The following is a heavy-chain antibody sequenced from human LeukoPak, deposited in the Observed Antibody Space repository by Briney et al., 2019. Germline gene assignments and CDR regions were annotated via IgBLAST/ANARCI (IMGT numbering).Heavy chain of an antibody. CDR3: ASPSQSPYDSSGYPLDY. CDR1: GYTFTGYH. J-gene: IGHJ4*02. CDR2: IKPNSGDT. Sequence: ASVKVSCKASGYTFTGYHMHWVRQAPGQGLEWMGWIKPNSGDTNYAQKFQGRVTMTRDTSISTAYMELSRLRSDDTAVYYCASPSQSPYDSSGYPLDYWGQGTLVTVSS. V-gene: IGHV1-2*02. D-gene: IGHD3-22*01.